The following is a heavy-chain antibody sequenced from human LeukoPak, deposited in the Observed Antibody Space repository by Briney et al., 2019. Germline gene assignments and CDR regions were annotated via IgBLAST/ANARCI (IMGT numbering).Heavy chain of an antibody. J-gene: IGHJ4*02. CDR3: ARVGGSYYGVLDY. CDR1: GGSISSSSYY. V-gene: IGHV4-39*07. Sequence: SETLSLTCTVSGGSISSSSYYWGWIRQPPGKGLEWIGSIYYSGSTYYNPSLKSRVTISVDTSKNQFSLKLSSVTAADTAVYYCARVGGSYYGVLDYWGQGTLVTVSS. D-gene: IGHD1-26*01. CDR2: IYYSGST.